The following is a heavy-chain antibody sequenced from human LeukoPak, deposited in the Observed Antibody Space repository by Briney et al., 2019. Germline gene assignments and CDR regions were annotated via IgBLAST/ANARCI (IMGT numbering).Heavy chain of an antibody. Sequence: GGSLRLSCAASGFTFSSYSMNWVRQAPGKGLEWVSSISSSSSYIHYADSVKGRFTISRDNAKNSLYLQMNSLRAEDTAVYYCATPVRYYYGMDVWGQGTTVTVSS. CDR3: ATPVRYYYGMDV. J-gene: IGHJ6*02. D-gene: IGHD2/OR15-2a*01. V-gene: IGHV3-21*01. CDR2: ISSSSSYI. CDR1: GFTFSSYS.